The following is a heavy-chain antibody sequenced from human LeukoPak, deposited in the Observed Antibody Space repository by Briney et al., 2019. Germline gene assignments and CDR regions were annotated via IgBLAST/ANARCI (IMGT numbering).Heavy chain of an antibody. Sequence: GGSLRLSCVASGFIFSSYEMTWVRQAPGKGLEWVSYISSSGSTIYYADSVKGRFTISRDNAKNSLYLQMNSLRAEDTAVYYCARDSTMPWVVNFDYWGQGTLVTVSS. V-gene: IGHV3-48*03. CDR1: GFIFSSYE. D-gene: IGHD2-2*01. J-gene: IGHJ4*02. CDR3: ARDSTMPWVVNFDY. CDR2: ISSSGSTI.